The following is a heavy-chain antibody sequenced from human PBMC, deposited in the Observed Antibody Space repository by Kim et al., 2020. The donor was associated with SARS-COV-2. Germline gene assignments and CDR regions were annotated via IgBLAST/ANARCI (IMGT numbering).Heavy chain of an antibody. V-gene: IGHV1-2*02. CDR2: INPNSGGT. CDR3: ARVSGGYDLWDGYYYYGMDV. CDR1: GYTFTGYY. J-gene: IGHJ6*02. Sequence: ASVKVSCKASGYTFTGYYMHWVRQAPGQGLEWMGWINPNSGGTNYAQKFQGRVTMTRDTSISTAYMELSRLRSDDTAVYYCARVSGGYDLWDGYYYYGMDVWGQGTTVTVSS. D-gene: IGHD5-12*01.